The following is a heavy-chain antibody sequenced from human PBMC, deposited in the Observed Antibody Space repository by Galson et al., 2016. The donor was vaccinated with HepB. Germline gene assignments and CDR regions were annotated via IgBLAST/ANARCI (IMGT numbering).Heavy chain of an antibody. CDR2: IYSGGST. J-gene: IGHJ4*02. CDR3: ARSQISGVVNGPY. D-gene: IGHD3-3*01. Sequence: SLRLSCAASGFSFSNFGMHWVRQAPGKGLEWVSLIYSGGSTHYADSVKGRFTISRDSSKNTLYLQMNNLRAEDTAVYYCARSQISGVVNGPYWGQGTLVTVSS. V-gene: IGHV3-66*01. CDR1: GFSFSNFG.